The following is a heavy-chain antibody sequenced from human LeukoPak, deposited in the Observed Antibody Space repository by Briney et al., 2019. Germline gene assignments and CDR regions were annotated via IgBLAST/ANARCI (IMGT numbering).Heavy chain of an antibody. CDR2: INPSGGST. Sequence: ASVKVSCKASGYTFTSYYMHWVRQAPGQGLEWMGIINPSGGSTSYAQKFQGRVTMTEDTSTDTAYMELSSLRSEDTAVYYCARFGGYCSGGSCYGYFDYWGQGTLVTVSS. D-gene: IGHD2-15*01. J-gene: IGHJ4*02. V-gene: IGHV1-46*01. CDR3: ARFGGYCSGGSCYGYFDY. CDR1: GYTFTSYY.